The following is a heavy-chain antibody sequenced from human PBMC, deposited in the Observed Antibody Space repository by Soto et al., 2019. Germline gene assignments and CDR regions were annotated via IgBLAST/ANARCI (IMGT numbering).Heavy chain of an antibody. CDR1: GYTFTGYY. CDR3: ARGVLWFGEFVH. D-gene: IGHD3-10*01. V-gene: IGHV1-2*02. J-gene: IGHJ4*02. CDR2: INPNSGGT. Sequence: ASVKVSCKASGYTFTGYYMHWVRQAHGQGLEWMGWINPNSGGTNYAQKFQGRVTMTRDTSISTAYMELSRLRSDDTAVYYGARGVLWFGEFVHWGQGTLLTVSS.